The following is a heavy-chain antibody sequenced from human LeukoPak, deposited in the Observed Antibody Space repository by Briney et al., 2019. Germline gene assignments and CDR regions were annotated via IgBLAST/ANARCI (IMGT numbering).Heavy chain of an antibody. J-gene: IGHJ6*03. D-gene: IGHD1-26*01. CDR3: ASGYSGSFTGNYYYYMDV. Sequence: SETLSLTCAVYGGSFSGYYWSWIRQPPGKGLGWIGEINHSGSTNYSPSLKSRVTISVDTSKNQFSLKLSSVTAADTAVYYCASGYSGSFTGNYYYYMDVWGKGTTVTVSS. V-gene: IGHV4-34*01. CDR2: INHSGST. CDR1: GGSFSGYY.